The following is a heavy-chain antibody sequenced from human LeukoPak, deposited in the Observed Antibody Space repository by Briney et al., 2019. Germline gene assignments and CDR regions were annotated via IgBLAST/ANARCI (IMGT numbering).Heavy chain of an antibody. D-gene: IGHD3-9*01. V-gene: IGHV1-2*02. CDR2: INPKSGGT. Sequence: ASVKVSCKSSGYTFIGYYMHCVRQAPGQGLEWMGWINPKSGGTNYAQKFQGRVTMTRDTSISTAYMELSRLKSDDTAVYFCAREGGLTGYYDIFDIWGQGTMVIVSS. J-gene: IGHJ3*02. CDR3: AREGGLTGYYDIFDI. CDR1: GYTFIGYY.